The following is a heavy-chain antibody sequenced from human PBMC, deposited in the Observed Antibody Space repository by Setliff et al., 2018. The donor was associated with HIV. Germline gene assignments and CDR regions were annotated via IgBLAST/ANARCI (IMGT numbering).Heavy chain of an antibody. CDR3: ARHIHHFNVALAGTGYYFDY. J-gene: IGHJ4*02. CDR2: IYYSGST. Sequence: SETLSLTCTVSGGSISSYYWSWIRQPPGKGLEWIGYIYYSGSTNYNPSLKTRVTISVDTSKFQFSLKLSSVTAADTAVYYCARHIHHFNVALAGTGYYFDYCGQGTLVTSPQ. CDR1: GGSISSYY. D-gene: IGHD6-19*01. V-gene: IGHV4-59*08.